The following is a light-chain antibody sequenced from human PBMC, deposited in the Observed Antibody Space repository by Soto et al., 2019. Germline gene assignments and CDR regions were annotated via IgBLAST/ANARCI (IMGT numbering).Light chain of an antibody. CDR2: GAS. J-gene: IGKJ1*01. CDR3: QQYDSSPRT. V-gene: IGKV3-20*01. Sequence: EIVLTQSPGTLSLSPGERATLSCRASQSISSSYLAWYQQKPGQAPRLLIYGASTRATGIPDRFSGSGSGTNFSLITSRLESEDFSVYYCQQYDSSPRTFGQGTKVDIK. CDR1: QSISSSY.